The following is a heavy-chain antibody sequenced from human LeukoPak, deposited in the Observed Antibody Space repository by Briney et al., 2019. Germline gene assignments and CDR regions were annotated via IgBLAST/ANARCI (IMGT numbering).Heavy chain of an antibody. V-gene: IGHV3-23*01. J-gene: IGHJ4*02. Sequence: GGTLRLSCAGSGFTLSNYGMSWVRQAPGKGLEWVSSISGSGFNTFYSDSVKGRFTISRDNSKNTLYLQMNSLRAEDTAVYYCAKEGDSSSWQYYFDYWGQGTLVTVSS. D-gene: IGHD6-13*01. CDR1: GFTLSNYG. CDR2: ISGSGFNT. CDR3: AKEGDSSSWQYYFDY.